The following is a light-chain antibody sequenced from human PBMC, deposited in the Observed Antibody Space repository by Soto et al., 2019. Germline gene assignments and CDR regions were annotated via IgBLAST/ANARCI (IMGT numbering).Light chain of an antibody. CDR1: SGSVSTSYC. V-gene: IGLV8-61*01. CDR2: STR. J-gene: IGLJ2*01. Sequence: QTVVTQEPSFSVSPGGTVTPTCGLTSGSVSTSYCPSWYRQTPGHAPRTLIYSTRTRSSGVPDRFSGSILGNKAALTITGAQADDESNYYCVLYMGSGIWVFGGGTKLTVL. CDR3: VLYMGSGIWV.